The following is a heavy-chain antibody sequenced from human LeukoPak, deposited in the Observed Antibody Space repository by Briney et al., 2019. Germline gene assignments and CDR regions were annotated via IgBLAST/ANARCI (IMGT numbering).Heavy chain of an antibody. CDR2: ISEDGSIK. Sequence: GGSLRLSCAASGFAFSSCGIHWVRQAPGKGLEWVALISEDGSIKFYADSVKGRFTNSGDNSKNTLYLQMNSLRAEDTAVYYCAKEVGARDAFDIWGQGTLVTVSP. J-gene: IGHJ3*02. D-gene: IGHD1-26*01. CDR1: GFAFSSCG. V-gene: IGHV3-30*18. CDR3: AKEVGARDAFDI.